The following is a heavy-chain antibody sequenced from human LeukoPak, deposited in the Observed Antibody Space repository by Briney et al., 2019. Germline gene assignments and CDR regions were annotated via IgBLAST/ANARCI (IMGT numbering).Heavy chain of an antibody. V-gene: IGHV7-4-1*02. CDR2: ISTDTGNP. D-gene: IGHD5-18*01. CDR3: ARGGGHTAFDY. J-gene: IGHJ4*02. CDR1: GYIFTSYA. Sequence: ASVKVSCKTSGYIFTSYAINWVRQAPGQGLEWMGWISTDTGNPMYVQGFTGRFVFSLDTSVSTAYLQISGLKADDAAVYYCARGGGHTAFDYWGQGTPVTVSS.